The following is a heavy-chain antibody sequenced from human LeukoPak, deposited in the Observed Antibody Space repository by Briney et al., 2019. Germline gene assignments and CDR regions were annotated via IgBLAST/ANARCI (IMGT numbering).Heavy chain of an antibody. D-gene: IGHD2-15*01. CDR3: ARQEYCSGGSCYTWFDP. CDR2: IYPGDSDT. Sequence: GESLKISCNGSRYSFTSYWIGWVRQMPGKGLEWMGIIYPGDSDTRYSPSFQGQVTISADKSISTAYLQWNSLKASDTAMYYCARQEYCSGGSCYTWFDPWGQGTLVTVSS. J-gene: IGHJ5*02. V-gene: IGHV5-51*01. CDR1: RYSFTSYW.